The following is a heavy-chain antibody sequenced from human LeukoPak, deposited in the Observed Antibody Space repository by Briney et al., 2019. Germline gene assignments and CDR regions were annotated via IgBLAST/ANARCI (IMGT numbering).Heavy chain of an antibody. CDR3: AREYCRPGHCHQGFDY. D-gene: IGHD2-21*01. CDR1: GYTFTANY. J-gene: IGHJ4*02. V-gene: IGHV1-2*02. CDR2: IDSDRGGT. Sequence: GASVTASCKTSGYTFTANYMHWLRQAPGQGLEWVGWIDSDRGGTNYGQQFQGRVTLTRDTSLNVVYMELTSLTSDDTALYYCAREYCRPGHCHQGFDYWGQGTLISVSS.